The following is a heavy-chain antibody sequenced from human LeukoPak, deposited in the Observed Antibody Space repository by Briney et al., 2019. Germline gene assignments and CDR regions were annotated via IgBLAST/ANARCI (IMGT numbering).Heavy chain of an antibody. V-gene: IGHV3-30*04. CDR1: GFTFSIYA. Sequence: GGSLRLSCAASGFTFSIYAMHWVRQAPGKGLEWVAVISYDGSNKYYADSVKGRFTISRDNAKNSLYLQMNSLRAEDTAVYYCARDLTDYYGSGSYDYWGQGTLVTVSS. J-gene: IGHJ4*02. CDR3: ARDLTDYYGSGSYDY. D-gene: IGHD3-10*01. CDR2: ISYDGSNK.